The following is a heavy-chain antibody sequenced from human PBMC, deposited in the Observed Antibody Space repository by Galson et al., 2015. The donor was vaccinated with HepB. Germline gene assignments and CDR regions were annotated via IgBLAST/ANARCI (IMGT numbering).Heavy chain of an antibody. CDR2: INPNSGGT. CDR1: GYTFTGYY. Sequence: SVKVSCKASGYTFTGYYMHWVRQAPGQGLEWMGRINPNSGGTNYAQKFQGRVTMTGDTSISTAYMELSRLRSDDTVVYYCARGPASRGGYCSGGSCYSVWYGMDVWGQGTTVTVSS. CDR3: ARGPASRGGYCSGGSCYSVWYGMDV. V-gene: IGHV1-2*05. J-gene: IGHJ6*02. D-gene: IGHD2-15*01.